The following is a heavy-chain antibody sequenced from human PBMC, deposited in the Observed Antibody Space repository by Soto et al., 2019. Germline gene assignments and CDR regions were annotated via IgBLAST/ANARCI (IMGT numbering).Heavy chain of an antibody. J-gene: IGHJ4*02. CDR2: IYYSGST. CDR3: ARGIQYFDWLLSHFDY. Sequence: SETLSLTCTVSGGSISSSSYYWGWIRQPPGKGLEWIGSIYYSGSTYYNPSLKSRVTISVDTSKNQFSLKLSSVTAADTAVYYCARGIQYFDWLLSHFDYWGQGTLVTVSS. CDR1: GGSISSSSYY. V-gene: IGHV4-39*01. D-gene: IGHD3-9*01.